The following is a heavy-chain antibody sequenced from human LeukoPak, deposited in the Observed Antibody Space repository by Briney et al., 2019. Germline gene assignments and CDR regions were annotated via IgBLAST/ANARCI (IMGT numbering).Heavy chain of an antibody. CDR3: ARDRIVAAAGTEYYFDY. D-gene: IGHD6-13*01. J-gene: IGHJ4*02. Sequence: GASVKVSCKVSGYTLTELSMHWVRQAPGKGLEWMGGFDPEDGETIYAQKFQGRVTMTRDTSTSTVYMELSSLRSEDTAVYYCARDRIVAAAGTEYYFDYWGQGTLVTVSS. CDR1: GYTLTELS. CDR2: FDPEDGET. V-gene: IGHV1-24*01.